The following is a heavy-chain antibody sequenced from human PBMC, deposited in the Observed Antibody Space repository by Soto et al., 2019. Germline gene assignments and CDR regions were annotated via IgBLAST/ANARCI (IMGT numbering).Heavy chain of an antibody. D-gene: IGHD2-15*01. CDR2: ISANVGSRGGT. CDR1: GFPFSRVA. V-gene: IGHV3-23*01. Sequence: ELQLLESGGGLVQPGGSLTLSCTASGFPFSRVAMSWVRQAPWQGLEWVASISANVGSRGGTYYADSVKGRFTISSDNAKTTPYLQEDSLTGADTAAYLCARAKEVVVATLDIWGQGTMVTVSS. CDR3: ARAKEVVVATLDI. J-gene: IGHJ3*02.